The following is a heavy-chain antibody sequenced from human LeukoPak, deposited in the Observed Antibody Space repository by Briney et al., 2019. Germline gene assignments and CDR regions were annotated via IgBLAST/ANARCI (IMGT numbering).Heavy chain of an antibody. Sequence: SETLSLTCTVSGGSISSGSYYWSWIRQPAGKGLEWIGRTYTSGSTNYNPSLKSRVTISVDTSKNQFSLKLSSVTAADTAVYYCARSTYYDFWSGYFDYWGQGTLVTVSS. J-gene: IGHJ4*02. CDR2: TYTSGST. V-gene: IGHV4-61*02. D-gene: IGHD3-3*01. CDR3: ARSTYYDFWSGYFDY. CDR1: GGSISSGSYY.